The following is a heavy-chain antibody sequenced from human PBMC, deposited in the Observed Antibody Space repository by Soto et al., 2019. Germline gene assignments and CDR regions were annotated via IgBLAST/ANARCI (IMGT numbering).Heavy chain of an antibody. D-gene: IGHD3-22*01. CDR1: GGSISSGGYY. CDR2: IYYSGST. V-gene: IGHV4-31*03. Sequence: SETLSLTCTVSGGSISSGGYYWSWIRQHPGKGLEWIGYIYYSGSTYYNPSLKSRVTISVDTSKNQFSLKLSSVTAADTAVYYCARDVDRNYYDSSGYSNAFDIWGQGTMVTVSS. CDR3: ARDVDRNYYDSSGYSNAFDI. J-gene: IGHJ3*02.